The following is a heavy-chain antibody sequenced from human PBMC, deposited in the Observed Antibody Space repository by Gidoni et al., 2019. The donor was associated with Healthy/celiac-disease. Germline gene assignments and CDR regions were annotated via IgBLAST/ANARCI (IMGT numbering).Heavy chain of an antibody. V-gene: IGHV1-69*09. J-gene: IGHJ4*02. CDR3: ARGAEMATVTLGY. Sequence: QVQLVQSGAEVKKPGSSVKVSCKASGGTFSSYAISWVRQAPGQGLEWMGRIIPILGIANYAQKFQGRVTITADKSTSTAYMELSSLRSEDTAVYYCARGAEMATVTLGYWGQGTLVTVSS. CDR2: IIPILGIA. D-gene: IGHD4-17*01. CDR1: GGTFSSYA.